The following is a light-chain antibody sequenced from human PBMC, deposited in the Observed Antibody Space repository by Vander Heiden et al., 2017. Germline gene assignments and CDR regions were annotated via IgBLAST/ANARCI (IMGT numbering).Light chain of an antibody. CDR3: HQYGTSPRT. V-gene: IGKV3-20*01. CDR2: GAS. J-gene: IGKJ1*01. Sequence: DIVLTQSPGTLSLSPGERATLSCRTSQDVSSTYLAWYQQKPGQPPRLLIYGASSRATGIPDRFSGSGSGTDFTLTITTLEPEDFAVYYCHQYGTSPRTFGQGTKVEIK. CDR1: QDVSSTY.